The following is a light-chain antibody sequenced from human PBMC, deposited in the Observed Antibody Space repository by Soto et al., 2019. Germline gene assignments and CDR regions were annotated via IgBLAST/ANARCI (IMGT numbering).Light chain of an antibody. CDR1: QSISTY. V-gene: IGKV1-39*01. CDR2: AAS. Sequence: DIQMTQSPSSLSASVGDRVTITCRASQSISTYLHWYQHKPGKAPKLLIYAASSLQSGVPSRFTGSGYGTDFTLTISSLQPEDFATYYCQQSYSIPLTFGGGTKVEIK. CDR3: QQSYSIPLT. J-gene: IGKJ4*01.